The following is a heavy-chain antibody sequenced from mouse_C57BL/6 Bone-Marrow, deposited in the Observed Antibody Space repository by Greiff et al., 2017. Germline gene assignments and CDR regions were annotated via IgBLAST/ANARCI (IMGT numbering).Heavy chain of an antibody. CDR2: IHPNSGST. J-gene: IGHJ2*01. CDR1: GYTFTSYW. Sequence: QVQLQQPGAELVKPGASVKLSCKASGYTFTSYWMHWVKQRPGQGLEWIGMIHPNSGSTNYNEKFKSKATLTVDNSSSTAYMQLSSLTSEDSAVYYCARGLYYGSTGFDYWGQGTTLTVSS. CDR3: ARGLYYGSTGFDY. D-gene: IGHD1-1*01. V-gene: IGHV1-64*01.